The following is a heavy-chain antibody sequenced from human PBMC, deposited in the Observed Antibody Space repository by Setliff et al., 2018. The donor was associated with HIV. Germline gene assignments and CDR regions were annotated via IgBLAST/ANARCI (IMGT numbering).Heavy chain of an antibody. D-gene: IGHD6-13*01. J-gene: IGHJ4*02. V-gene: IGHV4-59*02. Sequence: PSETLSLTCTVSGGSVSDYYWSWIRQPPGRGLEWIGYIYYSGNTNYKPSLKRRVTISVDTSKNQFSLKLRSVTAADTAVYYCARATTTPIAGMLAPPPDYWGQGTLVTVSS. CDR1: GGSVSDYY. CDR2: IYYSGNT. CDR3: ARATTTPIAGMLAPPPDY.